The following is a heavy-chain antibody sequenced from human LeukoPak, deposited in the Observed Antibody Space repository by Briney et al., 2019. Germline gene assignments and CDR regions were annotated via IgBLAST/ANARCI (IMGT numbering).Heavy chain of an antibody. CDR2: ISAYNGNT. Sequence: GASVKVSCKASGYTFTSYGISWVRQAPGQGLEWMGWISAYNGNTNYAQKLQGRVTMTTDTSTSTAYMELRSLRSDDTAVYYCARGRTSGGSVMSRYYYGMDVWGQGTTVTVSS. D-gene: IGHD2-15*01. V-gene: IGHV1-18*01. CDR1: GYTFTSYG. CDR3: ARGRTSGGSVMSRYYYGMDV. J-gene: IGHJ6*02.